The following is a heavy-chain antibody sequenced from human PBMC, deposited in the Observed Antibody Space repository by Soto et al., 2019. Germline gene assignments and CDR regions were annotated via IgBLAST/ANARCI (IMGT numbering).Heavy chain of an antibody. V-gene: IGHV1-8*01. D-gene: IGHD1-26*01. CDR1: AYTFTSYD. J-gene: IGHJ4*02. Sequence: ASVKFSCKASAYTFTSYDINWVRQVSGQGLEWMGWMNPNSGNQGSAQKFQGRVTMTRSTSINTAYMELSSLRSEDTAVYYCATSIVGATVYFDYWGQGTLVTVSS. CDR2: MNPNSGNQ. CDR3: ATSIVGATVYFDY.